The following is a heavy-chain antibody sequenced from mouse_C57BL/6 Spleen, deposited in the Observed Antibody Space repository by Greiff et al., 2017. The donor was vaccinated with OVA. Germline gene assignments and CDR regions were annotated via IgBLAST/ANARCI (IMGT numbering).Heavy chain of an antibody. J-gene: IGHJ1*03. D-gene: IGHD1-1*01. Sequence: QVQLQQSGPELVKPGASVKISCKASGYTFTYYYINWVKQRPGQGLEWIGWIFPGSGSTYYNEKFKGKATLTVDKSSSTAYMLLSSLTSEDSAVYFCARSAYYYGSSYGYFDVWGTGTTVTVSS. V-gene: IGHV1-75*01. CDR1: GYTFTYYY. CDR3: ARSAYYYGSSYGYFDV. CDR2: IFPGSGST.